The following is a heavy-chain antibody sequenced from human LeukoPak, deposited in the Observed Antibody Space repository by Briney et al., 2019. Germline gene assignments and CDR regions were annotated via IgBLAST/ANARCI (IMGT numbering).Heavy chain of an antibody. CDR3: ARLGRDAFDI. D-gene: IGHD7-27*01. CDR2: ISSSSSYI. Sequence: GGSLRLSCAASGFTFSSYSMNWVRQAPGKGLEWVSSISSSSSYIYYADSVKGRFTISRDNAKNSPYLQMNSLRAEDTAVYYCARLGRDAFDIWGQGTMVTVSS. V-gene: IGHV3-21*01. CDR1: GFTFSSYS. J-gene: IGHJ3*02.